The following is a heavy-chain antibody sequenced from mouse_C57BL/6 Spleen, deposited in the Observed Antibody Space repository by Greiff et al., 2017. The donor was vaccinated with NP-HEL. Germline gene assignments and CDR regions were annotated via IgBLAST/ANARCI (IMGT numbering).Heavy chain of an antibody. CDR3: ARGGEKTGTN. V-gene: IGHV1-81*01. D-gene: IGHD4-1*01. CDR1: GYTFTSYG. J-gene: IGHJ2*01. CDR2: IYPRSGNT. Sequence: QVQLKESGAELARPGASVKLSCKASGYTFTSYGISWVKQRTGQGLEWIGEIYPRSGNTYYNEKFKGKATLTADKSSSTAYMELRSLTSEDSAVYFCARGGEKTGTNWGQGTTLTVSS.